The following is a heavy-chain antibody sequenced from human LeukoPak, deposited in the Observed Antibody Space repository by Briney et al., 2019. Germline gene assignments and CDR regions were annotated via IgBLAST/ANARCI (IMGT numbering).Heavy chain of an antibody. Sequence: PSETLSLTCAVYGGSFSGYYWSWIRQPPGKGLEWIGEINHSGSTNYNPSLKSRVTISVDTSKNQFSLKLSSVTAADTAVYYCARGRRSSGWYRSWFDPWGQGTLVTVSS. CDR1: GGSFSGYY. V-gene: IGHV4-34*01. J-gene: IGHJ5*02. CDR2: INHSGST. D-gene: IGHD6-19*01. CDR3: ARGRRSSGWYRSWFDP.